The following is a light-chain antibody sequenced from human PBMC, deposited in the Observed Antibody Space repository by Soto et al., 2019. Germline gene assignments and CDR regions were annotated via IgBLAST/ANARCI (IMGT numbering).Light chain of an antibody. J-gene: IGKJ5*01. Sequence: EIVLTQSTGTLSLSPGERATLSCRASQSVSSNSLVWYQQKPGQAPRLLIYGASRRATDIPDRFSGGGSGTDFTLTISRLEPEVFAIYYCQQYGRSPPITFGQGTRLEIK. V-gene: IGKV3-20*01. CDR1: QSVSSNS. CDR2: GAS. CDR3: QQYGRSPPIT.